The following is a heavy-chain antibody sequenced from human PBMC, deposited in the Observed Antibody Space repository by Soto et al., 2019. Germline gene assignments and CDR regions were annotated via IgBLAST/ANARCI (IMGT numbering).Heavy chain of an antibody. Sequence: PGGSLRLSCAVSGFTFSSYGMHWVRQAPGKGLEWVAHISYDGSNEHYVDSVKGRFTISRDNSKNTLYRQIHTLRAEDTAVYYCAKVSSSWYAGFFDLWGQGTLVTVSS. CDR3: AKVSSSWYAGFFDL. V-gene: IGHV3-30*18. CDR2: ISYDGSNE. D-gene: IGHD6-13*01. CDR1: GFTFSSYG. J-gene: IGHJ4*02.